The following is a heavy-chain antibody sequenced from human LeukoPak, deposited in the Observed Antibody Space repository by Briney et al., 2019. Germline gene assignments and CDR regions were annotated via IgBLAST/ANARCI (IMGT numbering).Heavy chain of an antibody. J-gene: IGHJ4*02. V-gene: IGHV1-69*05. D-gene: IGHD1-26*01. Sequence: ASVKVSCKASGGTFSSYAISWVRQAPGQGLEWMGGIIPIFGTANYAQKFKGRVTVTTDESTSTAYMELSSLRSEDTAVYYCARCSSGSSKGGYYFDYWGQGTLVTVSS. CDR1: GGTFSSYA. CDR3: ARCSSGSSKGGYYFDY. CDR2: IIPIFGTA.